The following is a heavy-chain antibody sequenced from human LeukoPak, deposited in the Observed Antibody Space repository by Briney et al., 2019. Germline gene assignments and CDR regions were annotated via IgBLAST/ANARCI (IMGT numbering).Heavy chain of an antibody. V-gene: IGHV3-43*02. D-gene: IGHD3-22*01. CDR3: AKDITGRVLAYYYDSSGYYFS. CDR1: GFTFDDYA. J-gene: IGHJ5*02. Sequence: GGSLRLSCAASGFTFDDYAMHWVRQAPGKGLEWVSLISGDGGSTYYADSVKGRFTISRDNSKISLYLQMNSLRTEDTALYYCAKDITGRVLAYYYDSSGYYFSWGQGTLVTVSS. CDR2: ISGDGGST.